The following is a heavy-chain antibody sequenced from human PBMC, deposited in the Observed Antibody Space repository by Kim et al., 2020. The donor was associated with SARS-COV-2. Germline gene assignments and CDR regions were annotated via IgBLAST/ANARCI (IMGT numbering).Heavy chain of an antibody. CDR3: ARGGFARDYSYGMYV. CDR1: GFTFSSYA. CDR2: ISSNGGST. V-gene: IGHV3-64*02. J-gene: IGHJ6*02. D-gene: IGHD3-10*01. Sequence: GGSLRLSCAASGFTFSSYAMHWVRQAPGKGLEYVSAISSNGGSTYYADSVKGRFTISRDNSKNTLYLQMGSLRAEDMAVYYCARGGFARDYSYGMYVWDQRPTVTVS.